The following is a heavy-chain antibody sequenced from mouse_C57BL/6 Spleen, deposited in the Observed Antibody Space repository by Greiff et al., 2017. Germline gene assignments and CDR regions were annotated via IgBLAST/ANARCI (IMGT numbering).Heavy chain of an antibody. V-gene: IGHV1-81*01. J-gene: IGHJ2*01. D-gene: IGHD1-1*01. Sequence: QVQLQQSGAELARPGASVKLSCKASGYTFTSYGIRWVKQRPGQGLEWIGDIYPRSGNTNYNEKFKGKATLTADKSSSTAYMELRSLTSEDSAVYFCARSRYYGSSYEGFDYWGQGTTLTVSS. CDR1: GYTFTSYG. CDR3: ARSRYYGSSYEGFDY. CDR2: IYPRSGNT.